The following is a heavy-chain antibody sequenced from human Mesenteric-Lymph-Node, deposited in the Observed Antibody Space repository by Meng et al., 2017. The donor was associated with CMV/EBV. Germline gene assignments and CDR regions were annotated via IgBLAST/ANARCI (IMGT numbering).Heavy chain of an antibody. CDR2: INPDSGGT. D-gene: IGHD7-27*01. CDR3: AREANWGPHDAFDI. V-gene: IGHV1-2*02. J-gene: IGHJ3*02. Sequence: ASVKVSCKASGYTFTGYYMHWVRQAPGQGLEWMGWINPDSGGTKYAQKFQGRVTMTRDTSISTVYMEMNRLTSDDTAVYYCAREANWGPHDAFDIWGQGTKVTVSS. CDR1: GYTFTGYY.